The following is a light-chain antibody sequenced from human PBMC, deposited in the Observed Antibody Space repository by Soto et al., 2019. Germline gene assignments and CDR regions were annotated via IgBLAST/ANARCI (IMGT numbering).Light chain of an antibody. J-gene: IGKJ1*01. CDR1: QTISSW. CDR3: QHYNRYSEA. V-gene: IGKV1-5*03. CDR2: TAS. Sequence: DIQMTQAPSTLFGSVGDRVTITCRASQTISSWLAWYQQKPGKAPKLLIYTASILKSGVPSRFSGTGSGTEFTLTISSLQPDDFATYYCQHYNRYSEAFGQGTKVDIK.